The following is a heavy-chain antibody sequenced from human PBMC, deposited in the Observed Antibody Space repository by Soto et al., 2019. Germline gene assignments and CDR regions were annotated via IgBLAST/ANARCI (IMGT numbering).Heavy chain of an antibody. Sequence: PSETLSLTCTVSGGSINNYYWSWIRQPPGKGLEWIGYIYYSGSNNYNPSLKSRVTMSVDTSKNQFSLNLSSVTAADTAVYYCARDHGAYCTSTGCYVANWFDPWGQGTLVTVSS. CDR1: GGSINNYY. J-gene: IGHJ5*02. V-gene: IGHV4-59*01. CDR3: ARDHGAYCTSTGCYVANWFDP. CDR2: IYYSGSN. D-gene: IGHD2-2*01.